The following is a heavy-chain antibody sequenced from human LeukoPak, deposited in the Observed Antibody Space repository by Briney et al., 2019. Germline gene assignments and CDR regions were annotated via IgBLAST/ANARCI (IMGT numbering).Heavy chain of an antibody. J-gene: IGHJ4*02. V-gene: IGHV3-21*01. CDR1: GFTFSSYS. CDR2: ISSSSSYI. Sequence: PGGSLRLSCAPSGFTFSSYSMNWVRQAPGKGLQWVSSISSSSSYIYYADSVKGRFTISRDNAKNSLYLQMNSLRAEDTAVYYCARQKYYDILTATNYYFDYWGQGTLVTVSS. CDR3: ARQKYYDILTATNYYFDY. D-gene: IGHD3-9*01.